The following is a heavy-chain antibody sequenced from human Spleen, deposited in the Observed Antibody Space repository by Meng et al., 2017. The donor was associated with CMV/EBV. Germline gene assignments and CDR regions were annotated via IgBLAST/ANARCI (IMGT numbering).Heavy chain of an antibody. CDR3: ARRPSAAYHNDRIYGMDV. CDR2: IVPLVGRA. CDR1: GDTFRDHA. J-gene: IGHJ6*02. D-gene: IGHD2-15*01. Sequence: SVQVSCKASGDTFRDHAISWVRQAPGQGLEWMGAIVPLVGRATYAQKFQGRVTITADKTTSTAYMELSSLKSEDTAVFYCARRPSAAYHNDRIYGMDVWGQGTTVTVSS. V-gene: IGHV1-69*10.